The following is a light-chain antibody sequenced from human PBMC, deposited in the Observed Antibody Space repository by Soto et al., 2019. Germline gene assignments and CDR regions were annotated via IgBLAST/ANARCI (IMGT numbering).Light chain of an antibody. J-gene: IGKJ1*01. CDR1: QGISNY. CDR2: AAS. V-gene: IGKV1-27*01. Sequence: DIQMTQSPSSLSASVGDTVTITCRASQGISNYLAWYQQKPGQVPNLLIYAASTLQSGVPSRFSGSGSGTEFTLTISSLRPEDVATYYCQKYNNDPRTFRQGTKVEI. CDR3: QKYNNDPRT.